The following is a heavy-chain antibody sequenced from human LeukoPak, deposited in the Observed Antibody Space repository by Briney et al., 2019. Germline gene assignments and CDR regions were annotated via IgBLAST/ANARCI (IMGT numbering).Heavy chain of an antibody. CDR3: ARHVGRYFGERAYYYYYMDV. D-gene: IGHD3-10*01. CDR1: GGSISSRNW. V-gene: IGHV4-4*02. CDR2: IYLSGST. J-gene: IGHJ6*03. Sequence: ASETLSLTCAVSGGSISSRNWWSWVRPPPGKGLEWIGEIYLSGSTNYNPSLKSRVTISVDKSKNQFSLKLSSVTAADTAVYYCARHVGRYFGERAYYYYYMDVWGKGTTVTISS.